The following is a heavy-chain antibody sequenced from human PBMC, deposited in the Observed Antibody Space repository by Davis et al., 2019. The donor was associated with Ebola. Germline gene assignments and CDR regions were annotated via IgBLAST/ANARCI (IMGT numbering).Heavy chain of an antibody. CDR1: GFTFSSYS. J-gene: IGHJ6*02. D-gene: IGHD6-13*01. CDR3: AKDLFSGYSSSAMDV. CDR2: ISSSSSTI. V-gene: IGHV3-48*01. Sequence: GGSLRLSCAASGFTFSSYSMNWVRQAPGKGLEWVSYISSSSSTIYYADSVKGRFTISRDHSKNTLYLQMNSLRAEDTAVYYCAKDLFSGYSSSAMDVWGQGTTVTVSS.